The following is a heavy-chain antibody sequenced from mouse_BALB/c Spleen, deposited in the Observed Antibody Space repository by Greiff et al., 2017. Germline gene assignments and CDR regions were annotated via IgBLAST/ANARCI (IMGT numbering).Heavy chain of an antibody. V-gene: IGHV5-4*02. CDR1: GFTFSDYY. Sequence: EVQRVESGGGLVKPGGSLKLSCAASGFTFSDYYMYWVRQTPEKRLEWVATISDGGSYTYYPDSVKGRFTISRDNAKNNLYLQMSSLKSEDTAMYYCARVYGYDGEGAMDYWGQGTSVTVSS. J-gene: IGHJ4*01. CDR2: ISDGGSYT. CDR3: ARVYGYDGEGAMDY. D-gene: IGHD2-2*01.